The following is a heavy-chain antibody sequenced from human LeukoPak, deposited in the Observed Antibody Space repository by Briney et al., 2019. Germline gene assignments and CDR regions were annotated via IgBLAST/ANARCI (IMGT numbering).Heavy chain of an antibody. CDR3: ARVSSSWSYYFDY. J-gene: IGHJ4*02. CDR1: GGSVSSGSYY. Sequence: KPSETLSLTCTVSGGSVSSGSYYWSWIRQPPGKGLEWIGYIYYSGSTNYNPSLKSRVTISVDTSKNQFSLKLSSVTAADTAVYYCARVSSSWSYYFDYWGQGTLVTVSS. V-gene: IGHV4-61*01. D-gene: IGHD6-13*01. CDR2: IYYSGST.